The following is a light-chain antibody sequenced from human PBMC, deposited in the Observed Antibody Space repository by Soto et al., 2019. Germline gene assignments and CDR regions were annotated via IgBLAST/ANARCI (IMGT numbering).Light chain of an antibody. V-gene: IGKV1-5*03. Sequence: DIQMTQSPSTLSASVGDRVTNTCRASQSISNWLAWYQQKPGKATKILIYKTSSLESGVPSRFSGSGSGTEFTLTISSLQPDDFGTYYCQQYTTYYSFGQGTKVDIK. J-gene: IGKJ2*03. CDR3: QQYTTYYS. CDR1: QSISNW. CDR2: KTS.